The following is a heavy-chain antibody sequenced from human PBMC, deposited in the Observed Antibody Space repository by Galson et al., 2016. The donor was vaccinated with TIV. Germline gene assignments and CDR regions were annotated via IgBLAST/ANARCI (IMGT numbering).Heavy chain of an antibody. CDR2: ITGPVGST. Sequence: SLRLSCAASGFLFGSYAMNWVRQAPGKGLEWVSSITGPVGSTYYADSVKGRFIVSRDNPKNTLYLQMHSLRAEDPAVYYCAKEAATGYYFYYMDVWGKRTTVTVSS. V-gene: IGHV3-23*01. CDR1: GFLFGSYA. J-gene: IGHJ6*03. D-gene: IGHD3-9*01. CDR3: AKEAATGYYFYYMDV.